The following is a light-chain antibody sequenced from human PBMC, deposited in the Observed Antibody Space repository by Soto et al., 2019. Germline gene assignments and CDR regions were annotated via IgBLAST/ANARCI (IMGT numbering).Light chain of an antibody. CDR1: YAIGNY. Sequence: DIQMTQFPTSLSASVGDRVTITCQASYAIGNYLSWYQQKLGNAPKLLIYDATNLETGVPPRFSGSGSGTEFSLAITSLQPEEFATYFCQQYGDLPLTFGGRT. CDR2: DAT. V-gene: IGKV1-33*01. CDR3: QQYGDLPLT. J-gene: IGKJ4*01.